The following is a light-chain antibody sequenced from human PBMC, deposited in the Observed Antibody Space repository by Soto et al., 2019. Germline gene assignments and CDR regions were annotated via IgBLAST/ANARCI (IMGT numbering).Light chain of an antibody. Sequence: IVMTQSPDSLAVSLGERATIYCKSSQSIFYSSNNKNYLAWYQQKPGQPPKLLISWASTRESGVPDRFSGSGSGTDFTLTISGLQAADVAVYYCQQYYSTPRAFGQGTKVDIK. CDR1: QSIFYSSNNKNY. V-gene: IGKV4-1*01. J-gene: IGKJ1*01. CDR2: WAS. CDR3: QQYYSTPRA.